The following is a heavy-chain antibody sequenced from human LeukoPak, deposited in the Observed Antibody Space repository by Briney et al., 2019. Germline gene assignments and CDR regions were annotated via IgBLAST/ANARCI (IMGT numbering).Heavy chain of an antibody. J-gene: IGHJ3*02. D-gene: IGHD4-17*01. CDR2: ISAYNGNT. V-gene: IGHV1-18*01. CDR3: ARATVTTLSDAFDI. Sequence: ASVKVSCKASGYTFTSYGISWVRQAPGQGLEWMGWISAYNGNTNYAQKLQGRVTMATDTSTSTAYMELRSLRSDDTAVYYCARATVTTLSDAFDIWGQGTMVTVSS. CDR1: GYTFTSYG.